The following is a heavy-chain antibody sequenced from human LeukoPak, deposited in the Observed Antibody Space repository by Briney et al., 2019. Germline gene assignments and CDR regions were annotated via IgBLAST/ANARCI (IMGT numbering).Heavy chain of an antibody. D-gene: IGHD4-23*01. Sequence: GGSLRLSCAASGFTFSSYWMSWVRQAPGKGLEWVANIKQNGSEKYYVDSVKGRFTISRDNAKNSLYLQMNSLRAEDTAVYYCARVGSYGGITFDYWGQGTLVTVSS. CDR3: ARVGSYGGITFDY. CDR2: IKQNGSEK. V-gene: IGHV3-7*01. J-gene: IGHJ4*02. CDR1: GFTFSSYW.